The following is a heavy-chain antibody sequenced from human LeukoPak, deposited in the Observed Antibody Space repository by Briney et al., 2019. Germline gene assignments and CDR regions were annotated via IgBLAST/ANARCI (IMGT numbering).Heavy chain of an antibody. CDR3: ARLRYYAMDV. J-gene: IGHJ6*02. CDR1: GFTFSNYG. V-gene: IGHV3-48*01. CDR2: ISSTTTTI. Sequence: GGSLRLSCAASGFTFSNYGINWVRQAPGKGLEWVSYISSTTTTIHYADSVKGRFTISRGNAKNSLYLQMNSLRAEDTAVYYCARLRYYAMDVWGQGTTVTASS.